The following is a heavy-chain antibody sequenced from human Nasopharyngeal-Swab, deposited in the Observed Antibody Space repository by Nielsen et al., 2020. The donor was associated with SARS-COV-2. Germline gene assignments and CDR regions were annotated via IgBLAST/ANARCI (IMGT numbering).Heavy chain of an antibody. V-gene: IGHV3-33*01. J-gene: IGHJ6*02. CDR1: GFTFSSYG. CDR2: IWYDGSNK. D-gene: IGHD1-26*01. CDR3: ATPKVGAWSGNYYYGMDV. Sequence: GESLKISCAASGFTFSSYGMHWVRQAPGKGLEWVAVIWYDGSNKYYADSVKGRFTISRDNSKNTLYLQMNSLRAEDTAVYYCATPKVGAWSGNYYYGMDVWGQGTTVTVSS.